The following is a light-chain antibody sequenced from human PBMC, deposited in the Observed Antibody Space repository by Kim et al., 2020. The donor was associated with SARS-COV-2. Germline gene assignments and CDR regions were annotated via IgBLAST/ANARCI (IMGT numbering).Light chain of an antibody. CDR3: AQSNNARLLI. CDR2: AAS. Sequence: DIQMTQSPSSLSASVGDRVAIACRASQSISTYLNWYQQKPGKAPKLLIYAASSLQSGVPSRFSGSGSGTDFTLTISSLQPEDFATYYGAQSNNARLLIFGGGTNVDIK. CDR1: QSISTY. V-gene: IGKV1-39*01. J-gene: IGKJ4*01.